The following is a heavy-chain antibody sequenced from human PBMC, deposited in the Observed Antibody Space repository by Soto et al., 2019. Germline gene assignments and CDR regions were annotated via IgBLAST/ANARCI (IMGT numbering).Heavy chain of an antibody. Sequence: SETLSLTCTVSGGSISSSSYYWGWIRQPPGNVLEWIGSIYYSGSTYYNPSLKSLVTLSVDTSKNQFSLKLSSVTAADTAVYYCARHLYYYDSSGYSYFDYWGQGTLVTVS. V-gene: IGHV4-39*01. D-gene: IGHD3-22*01. CDR2: IYYSGST. CDR1: GGSISSSSYY. CDR3: ARHLYYYDSSGYSYFDY. J-gene: IGHJ4*02.